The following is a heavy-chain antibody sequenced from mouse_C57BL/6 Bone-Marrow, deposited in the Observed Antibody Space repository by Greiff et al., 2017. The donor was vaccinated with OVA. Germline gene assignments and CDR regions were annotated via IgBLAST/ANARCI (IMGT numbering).Heavy chain of an antibody. CDR3: ARERGYYDYDDPSWFAY. Sequence: VQLQQPGAELVMPGASVKLSCKASGYTFTSYWMHWVKQRPGQGLEWIGEIDPSDSYTNYNQKFKGKSTLTVDKSSSTAYMQLSSLTSEDSAVYYCARERGYYDYDDPSWFAYWGQVTLVTVSA. CDR1: GYTFTSYW. CDR2: IDPSDSYT. V-gene: IGHV1-69*01. D-gene: IGHD2-4*01. J-gene: IGHJ3*01.